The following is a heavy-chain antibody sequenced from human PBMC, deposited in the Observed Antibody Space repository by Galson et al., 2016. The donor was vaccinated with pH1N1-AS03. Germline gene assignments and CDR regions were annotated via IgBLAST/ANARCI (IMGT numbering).Heavy chain of an antibody. CDR3: ARIVGGDSSPTD. V-gene: IGHV1-2*02. CDR2: SSPHSGGT. CDR1: GYTFSDYY. Sequence: LVKVSSKASGYTFSDYYIHWVRQAPGQGHECSGWSSPHSGGTSYAQKFHGRVTMTGETSNNTAFIDLGSLRTDDTAMYYCARIVGGDSSPTDWGQGTQVTVSS. J-gene: IGHJ4*02. D-gene: IGHD1-26*01.